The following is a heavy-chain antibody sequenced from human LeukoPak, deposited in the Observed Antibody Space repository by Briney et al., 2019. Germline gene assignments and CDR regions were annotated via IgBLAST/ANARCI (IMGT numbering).Heavy chain of an antibody. CDR3: ATYRQVLLPFES. CDR2: IFPSGGEI. CDR1: GFTFTGYG. V-gene: IGHV3-23*01. D-gene: IGHD2-8*02. Sequence: GGTLRLSCEASGFTFTGYGMSWVRQAPGKGLEWVSSIFPSGGEIHYADSVRGRFTISRDNSKSTLSLQMNSLRAEDTAIYYCATYRQVLLPFESWGQGTLVTVSS. J-gene: IGHJ4*02.